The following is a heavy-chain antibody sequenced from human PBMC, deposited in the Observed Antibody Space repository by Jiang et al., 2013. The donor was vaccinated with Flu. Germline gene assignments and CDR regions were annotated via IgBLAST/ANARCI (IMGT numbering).Heavy chain of an antibody. D-gene: IGHD3-10*01. CDR3: ARGAESGGLLWFGELPYY. Sequence: KVSCKASGGTFSSYAISWVRQAPGQGLEWMGGIIPIFGTANYAQKFQGRVTITADESTSTAYMELSSLRSEDTAVYYCARGAESGGLLWFGELPYYWGQGTLVTVSS. CDR1: GGTFSSYA. V-gene: IGHV1-69*01. J-gene: IGHJ4*02. CDR2: IIPIFGTA.